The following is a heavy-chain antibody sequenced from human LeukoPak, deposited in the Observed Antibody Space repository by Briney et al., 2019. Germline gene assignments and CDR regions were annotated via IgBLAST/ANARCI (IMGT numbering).Heavy chain of an antibody. CDR1: GGSFSSSDYY. CDR3: ARAGWFDYYDSSGYSDDAFDI. Sequence: SETLSLTCTVSGGSFSSSDYYWSWIRQPAGKGLEWIGRIYTSGSTNYNPSLKSRVTISVDTSKNQFSLKLSSVTAADTAVYYCARAGWFDYYDSSGYSDDAFDIWGQGTMVTVSS. CDR2: IYTSGST. V-gene: IGHV4-61*02. D-gene: IGHD3-22*01. J-gene: IGHJ3*02.